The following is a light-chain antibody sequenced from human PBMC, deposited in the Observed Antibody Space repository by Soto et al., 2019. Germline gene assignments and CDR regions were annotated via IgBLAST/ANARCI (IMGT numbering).Light chain of an antibody. CDR3: QQRSPWASS. V-gene: IGKV3-11*01. Sequence: EIVLTQSPATLSLSPGERATLSCRASQSVSSDLAWYQQKPGQAPRLLIYDASNRATGIPARFSGSGSGTDFTLTISSLEPADFAVYYCQQRSPWASSFGQGTKLEIK. CDR1: QSVSSD. CDR2: DAS. J-gene: IGKJ2*01.